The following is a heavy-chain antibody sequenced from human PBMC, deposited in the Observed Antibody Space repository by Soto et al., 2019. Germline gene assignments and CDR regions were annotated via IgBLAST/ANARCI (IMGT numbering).Heavy chain of an antibody. D-gene: IGHD3-10*01. CDR1: GGSISSGGYY. CDR2: IYYSGST. V-gene: IGHV4-31*03. J-gene: IGHJ2*01. CDR3: ARDGGLLWFGELPSSWYFDL. Sequence: QVQLQESGPGLVKPSQTLSLTCTVSGGSISSGGYYWSWIRQHPGKGLEWIGYIYYSGSTYYNPSLKSRVTISVDTAKNLFSLKLSSVTAADMAVYYCARDGGLLWFGELPSSWYFDLWGRGTLVTVSS.